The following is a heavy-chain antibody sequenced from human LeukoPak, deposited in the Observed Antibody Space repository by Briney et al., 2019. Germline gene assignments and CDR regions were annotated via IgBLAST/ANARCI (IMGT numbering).Heavy chain of an antibody. CDR2: IKQDGSEK. CDR3: ARDDQLAVAGTGDY. Sequence: GGSLRLSCAASGFTFSSYAMSWVRQAPGKGLEWVANIKQDGSEKYYVDSVKGRFTISRDNAKNSLYLQMNSLRAEDTAVYYCARDDQLAVAGTGDYWGQGTLVTVSS. J-gene: IGHJ4*02. V-gene: IGHV3-7*01. CDR1: GFTFSSYA. D-gene: IGHD6-19*01.